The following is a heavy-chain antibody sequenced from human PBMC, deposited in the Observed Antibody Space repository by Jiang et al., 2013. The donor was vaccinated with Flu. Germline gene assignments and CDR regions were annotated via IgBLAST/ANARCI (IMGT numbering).Heavy chain of an antibody. Sequence: YISSSGSTIYYADSVKGRFTISRDNAKNSLYLQMNSLRAEDTAVYYCARDRAVAEAFDIWGQGTMVTVSS. CDR3: ARDRAVAEAFDI. V-gene: IGHV3-11*01. CDR2: ISSSGSTI. D-gene: IGHD6-19*01. J-gene: IGHJ3*02.